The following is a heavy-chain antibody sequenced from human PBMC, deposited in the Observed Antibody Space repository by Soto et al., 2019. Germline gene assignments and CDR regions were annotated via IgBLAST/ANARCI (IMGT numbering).Heavy chain of an antibody. J-gene: IGHJ6*02. CDR1: GGSISSSSYY. CDR2: IYYSGST. D-gene: IGHD5-18*01. V-gene: IGHV4-39*07. Sequence: SETLSLTCTVSGGSISSSSYYWGWIRQPPGKGLEWIGSIYYSGSTYYNPSLKSRVTISVDTSKNQFSLKLSSVTAADTAVYYCARADTADARYGMDVWGQGTTVTVSS. CDR3: ARADTADARYGMDV.